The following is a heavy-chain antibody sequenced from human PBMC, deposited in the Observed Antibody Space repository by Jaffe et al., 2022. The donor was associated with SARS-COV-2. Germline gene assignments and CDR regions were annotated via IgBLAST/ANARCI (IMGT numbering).Heavy chain of an antibody. V-gene: IGHV3-15*04. CDR3: TTETSVVDCDSCGFGGAFDF. D-gene: IGHD3-22*01. Sequence: EVQLVESGGGLVKPGGSLRLSCAASGFPFSNASMSWVRQAPGKGLEWVGRIESKTDGGTTDYAAPVKARFTISRDDSKNTLYLQMNSLKTEDTAVYYCTTETSVVDCDSCGFGGAFDFWGQGTMVTVSS. J-gene: IGHJ3*01. CDR2: IESKTDGGTT. CDR1: GFPFSNAS.